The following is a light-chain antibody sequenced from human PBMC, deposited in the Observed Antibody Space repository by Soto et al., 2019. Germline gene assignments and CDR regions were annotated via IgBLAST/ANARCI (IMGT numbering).Light chain of an antibody. V-gene: IGKV1-5*01. CDR3: QQYDSYALT. J-gene: IGKJ4*01. Sequence: DVQMTQSPSTLSASVGDRVTITCRASQSINNFLAWYQQKPGKAPKFLFYDVSTLEGGVPSRVSGSGSGTEFNLTVSGLQPEDFATYCCQQYDSYALTFGGGDRVEIK. CDR2: DVS. CDR1: QSINNF.